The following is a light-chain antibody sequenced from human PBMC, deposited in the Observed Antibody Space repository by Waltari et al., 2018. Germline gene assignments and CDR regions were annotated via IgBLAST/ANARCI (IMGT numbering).Light chain of an antibody. V-gene: IGKV3-20*01. CDR3: QKYESLPAT. Sequence: EIVLTQSPGPLSLSPGERATLSCRARQRVGKYLAWYQQKPGQAPRLLIYETYRRATGTPDRFSGSGSGTDFSLTISRLEPEDFAVYYCQKYESLPATFGQGTTVEIK. CDR1: QRVGKY. J-gene: IGKJ1*01. CDR2: ETY.